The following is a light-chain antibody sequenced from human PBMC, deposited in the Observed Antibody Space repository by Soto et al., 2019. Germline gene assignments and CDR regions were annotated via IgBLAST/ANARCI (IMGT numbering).Light chain of an antibody. CDR2: KAS. Sequence: DIQMTHTPYTLSGSVGVRVTLTCRASQTISSWLAWYQQKPGKAPNLLIYKASTLKSGVPSRFSGSGSVTAFARAIGSLQAVYFAVYYCQQYNNWPLMAFGQGTRLDIK. J-gene: IGKJ5*01. CDR1: QTISSW. V-gene: IGKV1-5*03. CDR3: QQYNNWPLMA.